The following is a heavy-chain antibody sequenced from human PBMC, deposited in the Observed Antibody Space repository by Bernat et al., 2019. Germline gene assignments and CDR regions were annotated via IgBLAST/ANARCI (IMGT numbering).Heavy chain of an antibody. D-gene: IGHD3-3*01. V-gene: IGHV3-23*01. CDR2: ISGSGGST. CDR1: GFTFSSYA. J-gene: IGHJ5*02. CDR3: ARELRFLEWLSYNWFDP. Sequence: EVQLLESGGGLVQTGGSLRLSCAASGFTFSSYAVSWVRQAPGKGLEWVSTISGSGGSTYYADSVKGRFTISRDNSKNSLYLQMNSLRAEDTAVYYCARELRFLEWLSYNWFDPWGQGTLVTVSS.